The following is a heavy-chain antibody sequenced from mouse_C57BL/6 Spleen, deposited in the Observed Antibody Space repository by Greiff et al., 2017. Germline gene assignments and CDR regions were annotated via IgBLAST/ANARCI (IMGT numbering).Heavy chain of an antibody. J-gene: IGHJ1*03. Sequence: VQLQQPGAELVKPGASVKLSCKASGYTFTSYWMHWVKQRPGQGLEWIGMIHPNSGSTNYNEKFKSKATLTVDNSSSTAYMQLSSLTSEDSAVYDCARGATVVATEWYFDVWGTGTTVTVSS. D-gene: IGHD1-1*01. CDR1: GYTFTSYW. CDR2: IHPNSGST. V-gene: IGHV1-64*01. CDR3: ARGATVVATEWYFDV.